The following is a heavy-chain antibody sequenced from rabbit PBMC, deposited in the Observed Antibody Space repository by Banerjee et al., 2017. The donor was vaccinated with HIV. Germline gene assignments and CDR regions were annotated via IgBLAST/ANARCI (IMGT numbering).Heavy chain of an antibody. Sequence: QSLEESGGGLVKPGGTLTLTCKASGIDFSSYYYMCWVRQASGKGLEWIACIYAGTSGSTYYASWAKGRFTISKTSSTTVTLQMTSLTAADTATYFCARSAGTSDRFNLWGPGTLVTVS. CDR2: IYAGTSGST. CDR1: GIDFSSYYY. D-gene: IGHD8-1*01. J-gene: IGHJ4*01. V-gene: IGHV1S40*01. CDR3: ARSAGTSDRFNL.